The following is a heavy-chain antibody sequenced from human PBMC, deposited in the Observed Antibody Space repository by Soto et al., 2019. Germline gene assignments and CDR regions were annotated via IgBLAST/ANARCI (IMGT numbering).Heavy chain of an antibody. V-gene: IGHV4-61*01. D-gene: IGHD4-4*01. CDR2: IYYSGST. J-gene: IGHJ4*02. CDR1: GGSVSSGSYY. Sequence: QVQLQESGPGLVKPSETLSLTCTVSGGSVSSGSYYWSWIRQPPGKGLEWIGYIYYSGSTNYNPSLTSRVTISVDTSKNQFSLKLSSVTAADTAVYYCASSHDYSNYYFDYWGQGTLVTVSS. CDR3: ASSHDYSNYYFDY.